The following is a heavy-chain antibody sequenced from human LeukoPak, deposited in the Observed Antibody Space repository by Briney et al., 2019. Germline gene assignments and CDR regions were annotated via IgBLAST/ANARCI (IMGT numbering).Heavy chain of an antibody. Sequence: PGGSLRLSCAASGSTFSGYWVHWVRQAPGKGLVWVSRIDGEGSSTSYADSVKGRFTISRDNAKNTLFLQMNSLRAEDTAVYYCAKDASTVTLHADYWGQGTLVTVSS. CDR2: IDGEGSST. V-gene: IGHV3-74*01. CDR1: GSTFSGYW. D-gene: IGHD4-17*01. J-gene: IGHJ4*02. CDR3: AKDASTVTLHADY.